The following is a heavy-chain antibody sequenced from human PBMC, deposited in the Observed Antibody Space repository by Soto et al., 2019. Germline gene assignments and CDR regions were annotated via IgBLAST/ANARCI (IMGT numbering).Heavy chain of an antibody. CDR3: ASRQPLWFGELPKNYYYYGMDV. D-gene: IGHD3-10*01. CDR2: ISGSGGST. Sequence: GGSLRLSCAASGFTFSSYAMSWVRQAPGKGLEWVSAISGSGGSTYYADSVKGRFTISRDNSKNTLYLQMNSLRAEDTAVYYCASRQPLWFGELPKNYYYYGMDVWGQGTTVTVSS. J-gene: IGHJ6*02. V-gene: IGHV3-23*01. CDR1: GFTFSSYA.